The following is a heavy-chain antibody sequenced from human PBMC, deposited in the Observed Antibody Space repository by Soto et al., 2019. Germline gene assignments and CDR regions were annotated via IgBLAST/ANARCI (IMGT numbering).Heavy chain of an antibody. J-gene: IGHJ6*02. CDR1: GFTFSSYG. Sequence: PGGFLRLSCAASGFTFSSYGMHWVRQAPGKGLEWVAVISYDGSNKYYADSVKGRFTISRDNSKNTLYLQMNSLRAEDTAVYYCAKDPGHYYYYGMDVWGQGTTVTVSS. V-gene: IGHV3-30*18. CDR2: ISYDGSNK. CDR3: AKDPGHYYYYGMDV.